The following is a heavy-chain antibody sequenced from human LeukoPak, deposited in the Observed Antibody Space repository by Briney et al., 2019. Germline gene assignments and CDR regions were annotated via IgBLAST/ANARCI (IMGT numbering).Heavy chain of an antibody. CDR3: AKDLWSGGSCCDAFDI. D-gene: IGHD2-15*01. CDR2: ISNSGRRT. J-gene: IGHJ3*02. V-gene: IGHV3-23*01. Sequence: PGASLRLSCAASGFTFSSYAMSWVRQAPGKGPERTTAISNSGRRTYYVDSVTGRFSISRDNSKNTLYLQMNSLRAQDTAVYYCAKDLWSGGSCCDAFDIWGQGTMVTVSS. CDR1: GFTFSSYA.